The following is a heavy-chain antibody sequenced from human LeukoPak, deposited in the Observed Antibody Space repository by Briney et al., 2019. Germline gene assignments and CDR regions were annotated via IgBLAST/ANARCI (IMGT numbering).Heavy chain of an antibody. CDR1: GGSISSSSYY. Sequence: SEILSLTCTVSGGSISSSSYYWGWIRQPPGKGLEWIGSIYYSGSTYYNPSLKSRVTISVDTSKNQFSLKLSSVTAADTAVYYCARGMTVVTPYLFQHWGQGTLVTVSS. CDR2: IYYSGST. D-gene: IGHD4-23*01. CDR3: ARGMTVVTPYLFQH. J-gene: IGHJ1*01. V-gene: IGHV4-39*07.